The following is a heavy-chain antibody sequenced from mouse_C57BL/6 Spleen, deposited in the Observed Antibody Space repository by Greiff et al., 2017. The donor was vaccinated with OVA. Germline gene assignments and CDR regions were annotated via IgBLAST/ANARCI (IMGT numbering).Heavy chain of an antibody. CDR1: GYTFTSYW. J-gene: IGHJ3*01. CDR3: ATEGITTVVATKGFAY. D-gene: IGHD1-1*01. CDR2: IDPSDSYT. V-gene: IGHV1-69*01. Sequence: QVQLKQPGAELVMPGASVKLSCKASGYTFTSYWMHWVKQRPGQGLEWIGEIDPSDSYTNYNQKFKGKSTLTVDKSSSTAYMQLSSLTSEDSAVYYCATEGITTVVATKGFAYWGQGTLVTVSA.